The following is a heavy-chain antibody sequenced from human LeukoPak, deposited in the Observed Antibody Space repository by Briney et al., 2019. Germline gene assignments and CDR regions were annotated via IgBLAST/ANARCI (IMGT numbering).Heavy chain of an antibody. CDR3: ARILRGGMSGYAFYY. D-gene: IGHD3-3*01. CDR1: GFTFSNYA. Sequence: GGSLRLSCAASGFTFSNYAMSWVRQAPGKGLEWVANVSPDGGEKYLVDSVKGRFTISRDNTKNSLHLQMSSLRAEDTAVYSCARILRGGMSGYAFYYWGQGTLVTVSS. CDR2: VSPDGGEK. V-gene: IGHV3-7*01. J-gene: IGHJ4*02.